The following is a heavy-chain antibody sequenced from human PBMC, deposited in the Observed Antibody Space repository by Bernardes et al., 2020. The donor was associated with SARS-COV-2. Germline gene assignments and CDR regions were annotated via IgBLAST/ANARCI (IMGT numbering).Heavy chain of an antibody. CDR3: AGSSCGIDCYIGGLRSCDYGMDV. J-gene: IGHJ6*02. Sequence: SETLSLTCTVPGGSISSSNYYWGWLRQAPGKGLEWIGSTYSSGNSYYSPSLQSRVTESVDTSKTQFSLSLSFVTAAETAVYYCAGSSCGIDCYIGGLRSCDYGMDVWGQGITVTVSS. D-gene: IGHD2-21*02. V-gene: IGHV4-39*01. CDR2: TYSSGNS. CDR1: GGSISSSNYY.